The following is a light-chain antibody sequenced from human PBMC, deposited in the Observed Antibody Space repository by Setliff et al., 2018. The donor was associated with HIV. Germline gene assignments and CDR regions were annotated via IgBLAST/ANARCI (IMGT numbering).Light chain of an antibody. Sequence: QSVLTQPASVSGSPGQSITISCTGTSGDVGAYNFVSWYQQHPGKVPKVMIYEVNERPSGVSNRFSGSKSGNTASLTISGLQAEDEADYYCCSYAGSATLVFGGGTKVTVL. CDR3: CSYAGSATLV. J-gene: IGLJ2*01. CDR2: EVN. CDR1: SGDVGAYNF. V-gene: IGLV2-23*02.